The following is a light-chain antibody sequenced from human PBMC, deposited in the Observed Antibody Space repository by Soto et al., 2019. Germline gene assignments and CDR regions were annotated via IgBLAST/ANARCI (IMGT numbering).Light chain of an antibody. CDR2: EVT. V-gene: IGLV2-8*01. J-gene: IGLJ2*01. CDR3: TSYTGSDRLL. Sequence: QSALTQTPSASGSIEQSVTISCTGTSSDVGRYNYVSWYQQHPGKAPRVIIFEVTKRPSGVPDRFSGSRSGNTASLTVSGLRPEDEADYFCTSYTGSDRLLIGGGTKLTVL. CDR1: SSDVGRYNY.